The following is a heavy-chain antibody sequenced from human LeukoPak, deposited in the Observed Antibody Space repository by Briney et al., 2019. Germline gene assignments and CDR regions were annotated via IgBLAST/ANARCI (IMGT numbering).Heavy chain of an antibody. CDR3: ARLVGATDYYYGMDV. D-gene: IGHD1-26*01. J-gene: IGHJ6*02. V-gene: IGHV5-51*01. CDR1: GYSFTSYW. Sequence: GESLKISCKGSGYSFTSYWIGWVRPMPGKGLEWMGIIYPGDSDTRYSPSFQGQVTISADKSISTAYLQWSSLKASDTAMYYCARLVGATDYYYGMDVWGQGTTVTVSS. CDR2: IYPGDSDT.